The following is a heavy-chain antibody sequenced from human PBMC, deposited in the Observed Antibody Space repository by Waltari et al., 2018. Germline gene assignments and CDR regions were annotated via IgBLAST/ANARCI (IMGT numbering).Heavy chain of an antibody. CDR2: ISSSSTI. Sequence: EVQLVESGGGLVQPGGSLRLSCAASGFTFSSYSMNWVRQAPGKGLEWVSYISSSSTIYYADSGKGRFTISRDNAKNSLYLQMNSLRAEDTAVYYCARDLSSGWLDYYYGMDVWGQGTTVTVSS. CDR1: GFTFSSYS. CDR3: ARDLSSGWLDYYYGMDV. J-gene: IGHJ6*02. D-gene: IGHD6-19*01. V-gene: IGHV3-48*01.